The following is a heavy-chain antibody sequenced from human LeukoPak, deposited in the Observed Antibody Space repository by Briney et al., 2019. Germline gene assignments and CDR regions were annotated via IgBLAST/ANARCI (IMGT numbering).Heavy chain of an antibody. Sequence: GGSLSLSCAASAFTFSTYAMNGVRQAPGKGLEWVSVISGSGDGTYYADSVKGRFTISRDNSKNTLYLQMKSLRAEDTAVYYCAKAGEQQWLRMHFDNWGQGTLVTVSS. CDR1: AFTFSTYA. V-gene: IGHV3-23*01. CDR2: ISGSGDGT. D-gene: IGHD5-18*01. J-gene: IGHJ4*02. CDR3: AKAGEQQWLRMHFDN.